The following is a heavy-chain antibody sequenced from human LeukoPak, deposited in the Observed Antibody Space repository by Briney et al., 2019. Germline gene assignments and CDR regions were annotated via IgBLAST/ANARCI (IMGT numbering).Heavy chain of an antibody. V-gene: IGHV4-59*01. D-gene: IGHD1-7*01. CDR3: ARDATGGTTARFDP. CDR1: GDSITTYY. Sequence: PSETLSLTCNVSGDSITTYYWSWIRQPPGKGLEWIGYIYSSGSTKYNPSLQSRVTISIDTSKNQFSLKVSSVTAAGTAVYYCARDATGGTTARFDPWGQGTLVTVSS. J-gene: IGHJ5*02. CDR2: IYSSGST.